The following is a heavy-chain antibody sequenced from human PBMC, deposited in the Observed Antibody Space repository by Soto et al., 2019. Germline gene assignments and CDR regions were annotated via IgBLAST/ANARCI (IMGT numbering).Heavy chain of an antibody. Sequence: GASVKVSCKVSGYTLTELSMHWVRQAPGKGLEWMGGFDPEDGEAIYAQKFQGRVTMTEDTSTDTAYMELSSLRSEDTAVYYCARASTTVTTGGGFYYYGVDVRGQGTTVTVSS. J-gene: IGHJ6*02. CDR3: ARASTTVTTGGGFYYYGVDV. V-gene: IGHV1-24*01. CDR2: FDPEDGEA. D-gene: IGHD4-17*01. CDR1: GYTLTELS.